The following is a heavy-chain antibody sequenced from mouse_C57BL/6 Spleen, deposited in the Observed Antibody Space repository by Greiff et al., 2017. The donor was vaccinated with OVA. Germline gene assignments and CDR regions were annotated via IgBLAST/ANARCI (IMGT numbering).Heavy chain of an antibody. V-gene: IGHV1-64*01. J-gene: IGHJ2*01. CDR3: ARGYSLYYFDY. CDR1: GYTFTSYW. CDR2: IHPNSGST. D-gene: IGHD2-12*01. Sequence: VQLQQPGAELVKPGASVKLSCKASGYTFTSYWLHWVKQRPGQGLEWIGMIHPNSGSTNYNEKFKSKATLTVDKSSSTAYMQLSSLTSEDSAVYYCARGYSLYYFDYWGQGTTLTVSS.